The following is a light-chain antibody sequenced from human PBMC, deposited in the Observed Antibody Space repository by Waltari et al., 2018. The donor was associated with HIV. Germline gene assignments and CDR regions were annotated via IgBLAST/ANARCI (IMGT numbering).Light chain of an antibody. Sequence: EIVMTQSPGTLSVSPGESAILSCRASQNITDNLAWYQHKAGQAPRLLIYGPSTRASAVPARFSGGGSGTNFTLTVSGLQIEDFAFYYCQHYHDWPRTFGQGTRVEI. CDR1: QNITDN. CDR3: QHYHDWPRT. J-gene: IGKJ1*01. CDR2: GPS. V-gene: IGKV3-15*01.